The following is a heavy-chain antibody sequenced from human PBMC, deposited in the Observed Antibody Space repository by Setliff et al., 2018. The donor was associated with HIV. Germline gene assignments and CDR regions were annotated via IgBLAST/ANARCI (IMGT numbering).Heavy chain of an antibody. CDR1: GDSISSRFH. CDR2: AHSSGNT. D-gene: IGHD7-27*01. Sequence: SETLSLTCTVSGDSISSRFHWGWIRQPPGKGLEWIAIAHSSGNTYYNPSLESRVSIAVDMSKSQRSLNLTSVTAADTAVYYCARQAGTYWGFVYYMDVCGKGTTVTVSS. CDR3: ARQAGTYWGFVYYMDV. V-gene: IGHV4-39*01. J-gene: IGHJ6*03.